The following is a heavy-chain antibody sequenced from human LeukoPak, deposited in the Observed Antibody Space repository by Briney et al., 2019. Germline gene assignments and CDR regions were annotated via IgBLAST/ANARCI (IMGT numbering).Heavy chain of an antibody. Sequence: GGSLRLSCAASGFIFSSYWMSWVRQAPGKGLEWVANIKQDGSEKYYVDSVKGRFTISRDNAKNSLYLQMNSLRAEDTAMYYCARDFRFLDDYWGQGTLVTVSS. CDR1: GFIFSSYW. J-gene: IGHJ4*02. CDR3: ARDFRFLDDY. D-gene: IGHD3-3*01. V-gene: IGHV3-7*01. CDR2: IKQDGSEK.